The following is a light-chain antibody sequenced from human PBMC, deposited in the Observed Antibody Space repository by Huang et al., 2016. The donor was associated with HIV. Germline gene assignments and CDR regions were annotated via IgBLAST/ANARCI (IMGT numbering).Light chain of an antibody. J-gene: IGKJ1*01. CDR3: QQSYNDPWT. CDR2: AAS. Sequence: DIQMTQSPSSVSASIGDRVTITCRASQTIGKYLNWYQQKPGKAPKLLIYAASTLHGGVPSRFSGSGSRTDFTLTITSLQPEDFAKYVCQQSYNDPWTFGQGTMVDI. CDR1: QTIGKY. V-gene: IGKV1-39*01.